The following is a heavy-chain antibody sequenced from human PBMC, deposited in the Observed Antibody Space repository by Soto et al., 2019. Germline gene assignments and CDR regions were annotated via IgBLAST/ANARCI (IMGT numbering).Heavy chain of an antibody. J-gene: IGHJ4*02. Sequence: QVQLQESGPGLVKPSETLSLTCTVSGGSMSSYYWSWIRQPPGKGLEWIGYIYYTGSTNYNPSLRSRVTLSLDTSKNQFSLKLSSVTTEDTAVYYCARLPRAIRYFDWMFDYWGQGTLVTVSS. CDR2: IYYTGST. V-gene: IGHV4-59*01. D-gene: IGHD3-9*01. CDR1: GGSMSSYY. CDR3: ARLPRAIRYFDWMFDY.